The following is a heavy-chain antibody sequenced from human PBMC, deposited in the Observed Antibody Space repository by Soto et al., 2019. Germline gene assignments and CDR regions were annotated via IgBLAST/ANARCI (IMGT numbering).Heavy chain of an antibody. CDR1: GYTFTSYA. J-gene: IGHJ4*02. D-gene: IGHD2-21*02. CDR2: INAGNGNT. CDR3: ARVRAYCGGDCYSSSQPLGY. V-gene: IGHV1-3*01. Sequence: GASVKVSCKASGYTFTSYAMHWVRQAPGQRLEWMGWINAGNGNTKYSQKFQGRVTITRDTSASTAYMELSSLRSEDTAVYYCARVRAYCGGDCYSSSQPLGYWGQGTLVTVSS.